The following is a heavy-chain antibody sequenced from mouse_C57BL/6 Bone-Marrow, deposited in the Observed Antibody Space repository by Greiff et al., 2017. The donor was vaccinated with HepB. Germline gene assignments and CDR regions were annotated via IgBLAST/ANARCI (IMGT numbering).Heavy chain of an antibody. D-gene: IGHD2-4*01. CDR3: ARRRLRGYWYFDV. V-gene: IGHV1-26*01. J-gene: IGHJ1*03. CDR1: GYTFTDYY. CDR2: INPNNGGT. Sequence: EVQLQQSGPELVKPGASVKISCKASGYTFTDYYMNWVKQSHGKSLEWIGDINPNNGGTSYNQKFKGKATLTVDKSSSTAYMELRSLTSEDSAVYYCARRRLRGYWYFDVWGTGTTVTVSS.